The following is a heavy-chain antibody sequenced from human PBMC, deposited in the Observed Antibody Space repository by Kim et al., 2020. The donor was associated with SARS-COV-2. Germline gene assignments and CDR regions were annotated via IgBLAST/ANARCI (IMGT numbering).Heavy chain of an antibody. CDR2: IRRRSTDI. Sequence: GGSLRLSCTASGFTFNIYSMNWVRQAPGKGLEWVSCIRRRSTDIHYADSVKGRFTISRDNAKNSLYLQMNSLRPEDTAVYCCVRVATVLGPDDAFDIWGQGTMVTVSS. CDR1: GFTFNIYS. V-gene: IGHV3-21*01. D-gene: IGHD2-8*02. CDR3: VRVATVLGPDDAFDI. J-gene: IGHJ3*02.